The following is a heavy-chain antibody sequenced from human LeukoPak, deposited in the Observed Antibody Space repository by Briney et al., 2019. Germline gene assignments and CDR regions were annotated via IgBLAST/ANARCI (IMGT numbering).Heavy chain of an antibody. Sequence: GGSLRLSCAASGFTFNTYGMHWVRQAPGKGLEWVSAISGSGGSTYYADSVKGRFTISRDNSKNTLYLQMNSLRAEDTAVYYCAKAPMIVVVKGPPRSYWGQGTLVTVSS. CDR3: AKAPMIVVVKGPPRSY. V-gene: IGHV3-23*01. J-gene: IGHJ4*02. D-gene: IGHD3-22*01. CDR1: GFTFNTYG. CDR2: ISGSGGST.